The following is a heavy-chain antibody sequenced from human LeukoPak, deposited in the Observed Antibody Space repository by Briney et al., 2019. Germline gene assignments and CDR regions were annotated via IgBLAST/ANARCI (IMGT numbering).Heavy chain of an antibody. V-gene: IGHV1-8*03. Sequence: GVSVKVSCKASGYTFTSYDINWVRQATGQGLEWMGWMNPNSGNTGYAQKFQGRVTITGNTSISTAYMELSSLRSEDTAVYYCAREGSAVAGIGFDYWGQGTLVTVSS. D-gene: IGHD6-19*01. J-gene: IGHJ4*02. CDR3: AREGSAVAGIGFDY. CDR2: MNPNSGNT. CDR1: GYTFTSYD.